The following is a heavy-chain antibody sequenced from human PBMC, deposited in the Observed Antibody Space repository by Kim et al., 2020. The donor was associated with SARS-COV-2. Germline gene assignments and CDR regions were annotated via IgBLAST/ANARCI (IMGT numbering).Heavy chain of an antibody. Sequence: SETLSLTCTVSGGSISSSSYYWGWIRQPPGKGLEWIGSIYYSGSTYYNPSLKSRVTISVDTSKNQFSLKLSSVTAADTAVYYCARARTPDYDYVWGSYRANWFDPWGQGTLVTVSS. V-gene: IGHV4-39*07. CDR2: IYYSGST. J-gene: IGHJ5*02. D-gene: IGHD3-16*02. CDR1: GGSISSSSYY. CDR3: ARARTPDYDYVWGSYRANWFDP.